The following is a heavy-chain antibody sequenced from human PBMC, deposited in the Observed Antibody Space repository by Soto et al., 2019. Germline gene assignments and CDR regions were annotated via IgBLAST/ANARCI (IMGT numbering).Heavy chain of an antibody. CDR2: IWYDGGNK. V-gene: IGHV3-33*01. CDR1: GFTFSSYG. CDR3: ARIRNHGHFDY. J-gene: IGHJ4*02. Sequence: AGGSLRLSCAASGFTFSSYGMHWVRQAPGKGLEWVAVIWYDGGNKYYADSVKGRFTISRDNSKNTLYLQMNSLRAEDTAVYYCARIRNHGHFDYWGQGTLVTVSS.